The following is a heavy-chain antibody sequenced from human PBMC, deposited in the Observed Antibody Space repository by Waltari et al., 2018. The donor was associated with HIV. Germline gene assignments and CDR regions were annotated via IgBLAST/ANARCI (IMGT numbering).Heavy chain of an antibody. CDR3: ARVDNRRLVVYGMDV. CDR2: ISSSGSTI. Sequence: EVQLVESGGGLVQPGGSLRLSCAASGFTFSSYEMNWVRQAPGKGLDWVSYISSSGSTIYYADSVKGRFTISRDNAKNSLYLQMNSLRAEDTAVYYCARVDNRRLVVYGMDVWGQGTTVTVSS. D-gene: IGHD2-2*03. J-gene: IGHJ6*02. CDR1: GFTFSSYE. V-gene: IGHV3-48*03.